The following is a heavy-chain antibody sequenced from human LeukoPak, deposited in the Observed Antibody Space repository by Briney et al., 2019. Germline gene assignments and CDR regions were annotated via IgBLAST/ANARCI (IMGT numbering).Heavy chain of an antibody. CDR2: IYTSGST. D-gene: IGHD3-22*01. J-gene: IGHJ4*02. V-gene: IGHV4-4*07. Sequence: KTSETLSLTCTVSGGSISSYYWSWIRQPAGKGLEWIGRIYTSGSTNYNPSLKSRVTMSVDTSKNQFSLKLSSVTAADTAVYYCARGYYDSSGYHFDYWGQGTLVTVSS. CDR3: ARGYYDSSGYHFDY. CDR1: GGSISSYY.